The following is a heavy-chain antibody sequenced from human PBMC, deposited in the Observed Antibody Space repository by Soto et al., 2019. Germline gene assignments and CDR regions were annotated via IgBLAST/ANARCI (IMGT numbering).Heavy chain of an antibody. D-gene: IGHD3-10*01. CDR1: GGTFSSYT. Sequence: GASVKVSCKXSGGTFSSYTISWVRQAPGQGLEWMGRIIPILGIANYAQKFQGRVTITADKSTSTAYMELSSLRSEDTAVYYCARVMWFGESNDAFDIWGQGTMVTVSS. CDR3: ARVMWFGESNDAFDI. V-gene: IGHV1-69*02. J-gene: IGHJ3*02. CDR2: IIPILGIA.